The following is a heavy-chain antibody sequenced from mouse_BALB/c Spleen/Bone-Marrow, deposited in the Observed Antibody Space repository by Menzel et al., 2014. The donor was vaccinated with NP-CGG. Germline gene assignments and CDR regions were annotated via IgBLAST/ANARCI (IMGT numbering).Heavy chain of an antibody. CDR3: TRGDYDWYFDV. J-gene: IGHJ1*01. CDR2: IDPSDSYT. D-gene: IGHD2-4*01. CDR1: GYTFTSYW. V-gene: IGHV1S127*01. Sequence: QVQLQQSGAELVKPGASVKMSCKASGYTFTSYWMHWVKQRPGQGLEWIGVIDPSDSYTSCNQKFKGKATLTVDTSSSTAYMQLSGLTSEDSAVYYCTRGDYDWYFDVWGAGTTVTVSS.